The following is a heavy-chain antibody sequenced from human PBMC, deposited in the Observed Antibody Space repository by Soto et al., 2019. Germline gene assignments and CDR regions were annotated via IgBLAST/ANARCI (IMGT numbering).Heavy chain of an antibody. V-gene: IGHV4-39*01. J-gene: IGHJ4*02. D-gene: IGHD2-21*02. CDR1: GGSISSRSYY. Sequence: SETLSLTCTVSGGSISSRSYYWGWIRQPPGKGLEWIGSIYYSGSTYYNPSLKSRVTISVDTSKNQFSLKLSSVTAADTAVYYCARSIVVVTALDYWGQGTLVTVSS. CDR3: ARSIVVVTALDY. CDR2: IYYSGST.